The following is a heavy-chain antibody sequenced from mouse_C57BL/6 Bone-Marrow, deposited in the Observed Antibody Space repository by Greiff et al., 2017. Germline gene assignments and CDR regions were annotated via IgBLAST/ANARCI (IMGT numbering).Heavy chain of an antibody. Sequence: QVQLQQPGAELVKPGASVKISCKASGYTFTSYWITWVKQRPGQGLDWIGDIYPGSGSTNYNEKFKSKATLTVDTSSSTAYMQLSSLTSEDSVVYYCASNCFAYWGQGTLVTVSA. J-gene: IGHJ3*01. CDR3: ASNCFAY. CDR1: GYTFTSYW. V-gene: IGHV1-55*01. CDR2: IYPGSGST.